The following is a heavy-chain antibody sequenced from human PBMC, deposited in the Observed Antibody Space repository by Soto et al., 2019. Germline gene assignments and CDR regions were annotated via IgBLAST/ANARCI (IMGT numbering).Heavy chain of an antibody. CDR2: INHSGST. J-gene: IGHJ6*02. D-gene: IGHD6-19*01. V-gene: IGHV4-34*01. CDR3: AREGIAVAGHYYYGMDV. Sequence: QVQLQQWGAGLLKPSETLSLTCAVYGGSFSGYYWSWIRQPPGKGLEWIGEINHSGSTNYNPSLKSRVTISVDTSKNQCSLKLSSVTAADTAVYYCAREGIAVAGHYYYGMDVWGQGTTVTVSS. CDR1: GGSFSGYY.